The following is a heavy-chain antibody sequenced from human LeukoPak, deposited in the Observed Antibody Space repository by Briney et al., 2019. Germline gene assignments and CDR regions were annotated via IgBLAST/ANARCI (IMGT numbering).Heavy chain of an antibody. CDR1: GGSISSYY. J-gene: IGHJ4*02. Sequence: SETLSLTCTVSGGSISSYYWSWIRQPPGKGLEWIGYIYYSGSTHYNPSLKSRVTISVDTSKNQFSLRLSSVTAADTAVYYCARDSAAHGGFWGQGTPVIVSS. CDR3: ARDSAAHGGF. V-gene: IGHV4-59*06. CDR2: IYYSGST. D-gene: IGHD5-24*01.